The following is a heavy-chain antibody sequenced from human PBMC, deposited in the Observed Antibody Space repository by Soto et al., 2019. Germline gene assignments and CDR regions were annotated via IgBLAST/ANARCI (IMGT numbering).Heavy chain of an antibody. CDR1: GFTFSSYS. J-gene: IGHJ6*02. Sequence: GGSLSLSCAASGFTFSSYSMNWVRQAPGKGLEWVSYISSSSSTIYYADSVKGRFTISRDNAKNSLYLQMNSLRDEDTAVYYCARGGGRNYYDSSGRVYGMDVWGQGTTVTVSS. CDR3: ARGGGRNYYDSSGRVYGMDV. D-gene: IGHD3-22*01. V-gene: IGHV3-48*02. CDR2: ISSSSSTI.